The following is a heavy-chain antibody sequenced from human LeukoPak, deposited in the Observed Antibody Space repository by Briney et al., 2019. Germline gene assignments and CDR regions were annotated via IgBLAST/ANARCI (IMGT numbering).Heavy chain of an antibody. J-gene: IGHJ4*02. CDR3: ARVLGGATHYLDY. CDR2: IYYSGST. CDR1: GGSISSYY. V-gene: IGHV4-59*01. Sequence: SETLSLTCTVSGGSISSYYWSWIRQPPGKGLDWIGYIYYSGSTNYNPSLKSRVTISVDTSKNQFSLKLSSVTAADTAVYYCARVLGGATHYLDYWGQGTLVSVSS. D-gene: IGHD1-26*01.